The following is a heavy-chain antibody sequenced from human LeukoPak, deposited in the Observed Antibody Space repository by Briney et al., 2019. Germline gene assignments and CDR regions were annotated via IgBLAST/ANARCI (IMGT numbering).Heavy chain of an antibody. J-gene: IGHJ4*02. CDR2: IYSGGSK. CDR1: GFTVSSNY. Sequence: GGSLRLSCAASGFTVSSNYMNWVRQAPGKGLEWVSVIYSGGSKYYADSVKGRFTISRDSSKNTLYLQMNSLRADDTAVYYCASGNYFDYWGQGTLVTVSS. V-gene: IGHV3-53*01. CDR3: ASGNYFDY.